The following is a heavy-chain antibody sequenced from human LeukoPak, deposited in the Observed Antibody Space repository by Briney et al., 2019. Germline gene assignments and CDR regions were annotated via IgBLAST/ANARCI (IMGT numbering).Heavy chain of an antibody. D-gene: IGHD5-12*01. V-gene: IGHV3-66*01. CDR2: NSGGST. Sequence: GGSLRLSCAASGFTFSSNYLTWGLRDPGKGREGVSLNSGGSTYYADSVTGRFTISRDNSKNTLYLQMNSLRAEDTAVYYWARGPSGYHNTGGQGTLVTVSS. CDR3: ARGPSGYHNT. CDR1: GFTFSSNY. J-gene: IGHJ4*02.